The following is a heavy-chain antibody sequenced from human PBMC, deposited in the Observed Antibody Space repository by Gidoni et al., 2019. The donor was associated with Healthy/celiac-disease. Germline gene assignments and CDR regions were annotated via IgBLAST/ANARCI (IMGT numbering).Heavy chain of an antibody. V-gene: IGHV1-8*01. CDR1: GYTFTSYD. D-gene: IGHD6-6*01. J-gene: IGHJ4*02. CDR3: ASFTSIAARPTGLTFDY. Sequence: QVQLVQSGAEVKKPGASVKVSCKASGYTFTSYDINWVRQATGQGLEWMGWMNPNSGNTGYAQKFQGRVTMTRNTSISTAYMELSSLRSEDTAVYYCASFTSIAARPTGLTFDYWGQGTLVTVSS. CDR2: MNPNSGNT.